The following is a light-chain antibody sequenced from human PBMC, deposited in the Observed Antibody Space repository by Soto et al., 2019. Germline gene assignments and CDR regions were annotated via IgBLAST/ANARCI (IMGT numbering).Light chain of an antibody. CDR1: SSDVGGYNY. CDR3: SSWTSGSTSDV. CDR2: EVS. V-gene: IGLV2-14*01. Sequence: QSALTQPASVSGSPGQSITISCTGTSSDVGGYNYVSWYQQHPGKAPKLMIYEVSNWPSGVSNRFSGSKSGNTASLTISGLQAEDEADYYCSSWTSGSTSDVFGTGTKLTVL. J-gene: IGLJ1*01.